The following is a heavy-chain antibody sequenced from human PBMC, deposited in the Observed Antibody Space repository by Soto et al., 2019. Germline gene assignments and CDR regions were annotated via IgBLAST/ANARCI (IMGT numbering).Heavy chain of an antibody. CDR1: GYSITAGGYY. V-gene: IGHV4-31*03. J-gene: IGHJ5*02. Sequence: SETLSLTCFVSGYSITAGGYYWSWIRHHPGKGLEWIGSFYSSGSIIYNPSLRSRVSISGDTPSNQFSMSLTSVTAADTARYYCARMYSSGSGWFHPWGQGTLVTVSS. CDR3: ARMYSSGSGWFHP. CDR2: FYSSGSI. D-gene: IGHD6-19*01.